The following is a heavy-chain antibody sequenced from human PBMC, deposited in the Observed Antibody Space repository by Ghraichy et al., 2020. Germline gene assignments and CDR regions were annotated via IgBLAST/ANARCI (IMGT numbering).Heavy chain of an antibody. Sequence: SETLSLTCAVSGGSISSSNWWSWVRQPPGKGLEWIGEIYHSGSTNYNPSLKSRVTISVDKSKNQFSLKLSSVTAADTAVYYCARVQLVSAPTAFDIWGQGTMVTVSS. CDR1: GGSISSSNW. CDR2: IYHSGST. D-gene: IGHD1-1*01. V-gene: IGHV4-4*02. J-gene: IGHJ3*02. CDR3: ARVQLVSAPTAFDI.